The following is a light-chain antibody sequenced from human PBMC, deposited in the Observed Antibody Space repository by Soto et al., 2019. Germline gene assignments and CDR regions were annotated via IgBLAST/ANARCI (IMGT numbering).Light chain of an antibody. J-gene: IGLJ3*02. CDR2: RDN. CDR3: AACDDTLSGDWV. V-gene: IGLV1-47*01. Sequence: QSVLSQPPSASGTPGQRVTISCSGSISNVGSNYVYWYQQLPGTAPKLLIYRDNQRPSGVPDQCSASKSGTSAYLAISGLRSEDEAVYYCAACDDTLSGDWVFGGGTKLTVL. CDR1: ISNVGSNY.